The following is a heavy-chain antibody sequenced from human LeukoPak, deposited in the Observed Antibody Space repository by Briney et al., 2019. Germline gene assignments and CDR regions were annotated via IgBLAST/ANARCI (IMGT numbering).Heavy chain of an antibody. J-gene: IGHJ5*02. D-gene: IGHD5-18*01. CDR2: ISSSSSYI. CDR1: GFTFSTYS. CDR3: ARDRGVDTAMVNWFDP. Sequence: GGSLRLSCAASGFTFSTYSMNWVRQAPGKGLEWVSSISSSSSYIHYADSVKGRFTISRDNAKNSLFLQMNSLRAEDTALYYCARDRGVDTAMVNWFDPWGQGTLVTVSS. V-gene: IGHV3-21*04.